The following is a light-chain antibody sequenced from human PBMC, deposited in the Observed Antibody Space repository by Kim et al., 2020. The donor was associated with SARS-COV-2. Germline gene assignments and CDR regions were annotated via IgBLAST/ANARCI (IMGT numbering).Light chain of an antibody. CDR2: RDK. V-gene: IGLV3-25*03. Sequence: PGRAPILVLYRDKERPSWIPERFSGSRSGTTVTLTISGVQPEDEADYFCQSADISGTSWIFGGGTQLPVL. CDR3: QSADISGTSWI. J-gene: IGLJ2*01.